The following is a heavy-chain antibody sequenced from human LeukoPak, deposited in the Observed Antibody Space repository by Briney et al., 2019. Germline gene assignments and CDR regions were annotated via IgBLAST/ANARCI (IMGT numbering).Heavy chain of an antibody. V-gene: IGHV1-46*03. J-gene: IGHJ4*02. Sequence: ASVKLSCKASGDTFTDYYIHWVRQAPGRGPEYVGVFYPSAGTSHSPQRFPDRVTLTSDTSASTVYVDVGSLKSEDTAMYYCVRELRGGYFDFWGQGTLVTVSS. D-gene: IGHD3-16*01. CDR1: GDTFTDYY. CDR2: FYPSAGTS. CDR3: VRELRGGYFDF.